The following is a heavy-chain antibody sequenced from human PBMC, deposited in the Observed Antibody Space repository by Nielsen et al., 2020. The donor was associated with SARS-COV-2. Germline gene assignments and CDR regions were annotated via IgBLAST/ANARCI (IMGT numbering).Heavy chain of an antibody. CDR1: GFTFSNYW. V-gene: IGHV3-7*05. D-gene: IGHD3-22*01. J-gene: IGHJ3*02. CDR2: IRHDGGDK. CDR3: AKDPYDSNYGAFDI. Sequence: GESLKISCAASGFTFSNYWMTWVRQPPGEGLEWVANIRHDGGDKEYVDSVKGRFTISRDNAKNSLYLQMDALRVEDTAVYYCAKDPYDSNYGAFDIWGQGTLVTVSS.